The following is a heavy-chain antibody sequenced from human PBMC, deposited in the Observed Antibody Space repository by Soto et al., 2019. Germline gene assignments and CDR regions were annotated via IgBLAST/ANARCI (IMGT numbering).Heavy chain of an antibody. CDR1: GDSISGYY. CDR2: IYYSGST. CDR3: ARQQWLVLNAFDI. Sequence: PSETLSLTCAVSGDSISGYYWSWIRQPPGKGLEWIGYIYYSGSTNYNPSLKSRVTISVDTSKNQFSLKLSSVTAADTAVYYCARQQWLVLNAFDIWGQGTMVTVSS. J-gene: IGHJ3*02. V-gene: IGHV4-59*01. D-gene: IGHD6-19*01.